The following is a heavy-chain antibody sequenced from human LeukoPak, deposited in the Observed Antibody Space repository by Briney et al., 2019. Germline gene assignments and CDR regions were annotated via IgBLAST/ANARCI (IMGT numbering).Heavy chain of an antibody. CDR3: ARARSWPEHAFDI. CDR1: GFIFSTNY. J-gene: IGHJ3*02. D-gene: IGHD5-24*01. Sequence: GGSLRLSCAAPGFIFSTNYMSWVRQAPGKGPEWVSVIYGGGTTFYADSVKGRFTISRDNSKDTLYLQMNSLRAEDTALYYCARARSWPEHAFDIWGQGTMVTVSS. V-gene: IGHV3-53*01. CDR2: IYGGGTT.